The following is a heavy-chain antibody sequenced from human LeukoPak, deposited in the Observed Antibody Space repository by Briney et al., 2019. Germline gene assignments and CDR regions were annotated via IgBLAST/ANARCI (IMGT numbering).Heavy chain of an antibody. J-gene: IGHJ4*02. D-gene: IGHD2-15*01. CDR1: GFTVSNNF. CDR3: AKDHVGYCSGGSCYAFFDY. Sequence: PGGSLRLSCAAFGFTVSNNFLSWVRQAPGKGLEWVAVISYDGSNKYYADSVKGRFTISRDNSKNTLYLQMNSLRAEDTAVYYCAKDHVGYCSGGSCYAFFDYWGQGTLVTVSS. V-gene: IGHV3-30*18. CDR2: ISYDGSNK.